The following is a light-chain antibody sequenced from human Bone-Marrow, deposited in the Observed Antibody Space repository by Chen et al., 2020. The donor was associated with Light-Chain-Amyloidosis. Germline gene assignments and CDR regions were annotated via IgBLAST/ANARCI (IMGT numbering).Light chain of an antibody. V-gene: IGLV2-14*01. J-gene: IGLJ1*01. CDR2: EVT. Sequence: SALTQPPSVSGSPGQSFTTPCPGTSSDGGGDNHVSWYQQHPDKAPKLMIYEVTNRPSWVPDRFSGSKSDNTASLTISGLQTEDEADYCCSSYTITNTHVFGSGTRVTVL. CDR3: SSYTITNTHV. CDR1: SSDGGGDNH.